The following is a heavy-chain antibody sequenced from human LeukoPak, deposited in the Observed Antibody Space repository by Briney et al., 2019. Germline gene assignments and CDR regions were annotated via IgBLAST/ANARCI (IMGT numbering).Heavy chain of an antibody. J-gene: IGHJ4*02. CDR2: IKQDGSEK. D-gene: IGHD2-21*02. CDR1: GFTFTTYW. CDR3: ARDGGHGGDLDY. Sequence: GGSLRLSCAASGFTFTTYWMHWVRQAPGKGREGVANIKQDGSEKYYVDSAKGRFTISRDNGKNSVYLQMNSLRAEDTAVYYCARDGGHGGDLDYWGQGTLVTVSS. V-gene: IGHV3-7*01.